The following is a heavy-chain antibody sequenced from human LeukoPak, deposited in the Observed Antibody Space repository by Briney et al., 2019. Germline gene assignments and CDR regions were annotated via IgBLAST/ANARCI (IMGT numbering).Heavy chain of an antibody. Sequence: SETLSLTCTVSGGSISSYYWSWIRQPPGKGLEWIGYIYYSGSTNYNPSLKSRVTISVDTSKNQFSLKLSSVTAADTAVYYCARGLTIFGTVNDAFDIWGQGTMVTVSS. CDR3: ARGLTIFGTVNDAFDI. V-gene: IGHV4-59*01. D-gene: IGHD3-3*01. J-gene: IGHJ3*02. CDR2: IYYSGST. CDR1: GGSISSYY.